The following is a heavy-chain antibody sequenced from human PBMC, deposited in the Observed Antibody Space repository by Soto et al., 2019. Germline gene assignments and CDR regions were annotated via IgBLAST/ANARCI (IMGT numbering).Heavy chain of an antibody. CDR1: GYTFTSYA. Sequence: QVQLVQSGAEEKKPGASVKVSCKASGYTFTSYAMHWVRQAPGQRLEWMGWINAGNGNTKYSQKFQGRVTITRDTSASTAYMELSSLRSEDTAVYYCARDQEPAGYYYYYGMDVWGQGTTVTVSS. V-gene: IGHV1-3*05. CDR2: INAGNGNT. J-gene: IGHJ6*02. D-gene: IGHD1-1*01. CDR3: ARDQEPAGYYYYYGMDV.